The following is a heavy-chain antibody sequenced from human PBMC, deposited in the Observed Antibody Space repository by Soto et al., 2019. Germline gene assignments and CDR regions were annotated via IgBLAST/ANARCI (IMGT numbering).Heavy chain of an antibody. J-gene: IGHJ4*02. V-gene: IGHV3-30*18. CDR3: AKNERGYSYVSLDY. D-gene: IGHD5-18*01. CDR1: GFTFSPFW. CDR2: TSYDGSDK. Sequence: GGSLRLSCGASGFTFSPFWMSWVRQAPGEGLEWVAVTSYDGSDKYCADSVKGRFTISRDNSKNTLYLQMNSLRAEDTAVYYCAKNERGYSYVSLDYWGQGALVTVSS.